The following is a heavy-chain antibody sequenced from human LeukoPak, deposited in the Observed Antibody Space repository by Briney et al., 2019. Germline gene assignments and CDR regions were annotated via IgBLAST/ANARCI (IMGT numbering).Heavy chain of an antibody. CDR1: GFTFSSYW. CDR3: AREWRGYYYDSGGYYLLDAFDI. V-gene: IGHV3-74*01. Sequence: GGSLRLSCAASGFTFSSYWMHWVRQAPGKGLVWVSRINSDGSSTSYADSVKGRFTISRDNAKNTLYLQMNSLRAEDTAVYYCAREWRGYYYDSGGYYLLDAFDIWGQGIMVIVSS. CDR2: INSDGSST. J-gene: IGHJ3*02. D-gene: IGHD3-22*01.